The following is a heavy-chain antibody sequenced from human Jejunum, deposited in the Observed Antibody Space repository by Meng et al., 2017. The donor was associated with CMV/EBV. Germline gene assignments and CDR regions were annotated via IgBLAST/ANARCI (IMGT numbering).Heavy chain of an antibody. Sequence: LTFSYYSMNWVRQAPGKGLEWVASISDTSSHIYYADSVKGRFTISRDNAKNSLYLQMDSLRPEDTAVYYCARDPPRLGIGGGSDYWGQGTLVTVSS. V-gene: IGHV3-21*01. CDR1: LTFSYYS. CDR3: ARDPPRLGIGGGSDY. D-gene: IGHD3-16*01. J-gene: IGHJ4*02. CDR2: ISDTSSHI.